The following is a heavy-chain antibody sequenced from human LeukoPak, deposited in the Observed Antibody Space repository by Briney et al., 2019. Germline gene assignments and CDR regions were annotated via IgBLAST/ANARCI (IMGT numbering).Heavy chain of an antibody. Sequence: GGSLRLSCAASGFTFSSYSMNWVRQAPGKGLEWVSSIGSSSSYIYYADSVKGRFTISRDNAKNSLYLQMNSLRAEDTAVYYCARDRSYSNSMDVWGQGTTVTVSS. CDR1: GFTFSSYS. CDR2: IGSSSSYI. D-gene: IGHD4-11*01. CDR3: ARDRSYSNSMDV. V-gene: IGHV3-21*01. J-gene: IGHJ6*02.